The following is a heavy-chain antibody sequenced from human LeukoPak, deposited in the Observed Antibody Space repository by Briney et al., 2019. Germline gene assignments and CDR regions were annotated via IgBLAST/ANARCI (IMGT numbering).Heavy chain of an antibody. J-gene: IGHJ6*03. V-gene: IGHV1-2*02. CDR1: GYTFTGYY. Sequence: ASVKVSCKASGYTFTGYYMHWVRQAPGQGLEWMGWINPNSGGTNYAQKFQGRVTMTRDTSISTAYMELSRLRSDDTAVYYCARDFDRWELLLGYYMDVWGKGTTVTVSS. CDR2: INPNSGGT. CDR3: ARDFDRWELLLGYYMDV. D-gene: IGHD1-26*01.